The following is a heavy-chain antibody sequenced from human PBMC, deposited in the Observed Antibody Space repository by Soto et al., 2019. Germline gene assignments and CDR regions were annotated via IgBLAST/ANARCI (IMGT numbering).Heavy chain of an antibody. V-gene: IGHV1-69*01. CDR3: ASGIPVTGTASFDY. D-gene: IGHD2-21*02. J-gene: IGHJ4*02. Sequence: QVQLAQSGAEVKKPGSSVKVSCKSSGGTFSSYVISWVRQAPGQGLEWMGGIIPMLDTPNFAQKFQGRVTFTADVSTSTAYMEVSSLRSEDTAVYYCASGIPVTGTASFDYWGRGTLVTVSS. CDR1: GGTFSSYV. CDR2: IIPMLDTP.